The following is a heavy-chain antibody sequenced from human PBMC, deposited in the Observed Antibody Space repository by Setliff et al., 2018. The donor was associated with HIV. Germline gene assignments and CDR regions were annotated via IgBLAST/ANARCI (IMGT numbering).Heavy chain of an antibody. Sequence: PSETLSLTCTVSGDSISSDNYYWSWIRQPAGKGLEWIGRIYTSGSTNYIPSRKSRVTISIDKSKNQFSLKLSSVTAADTAVYYCASGLPFPFRGEIPGSWFDPWGQGTLVTVSS. CDR3: ASGLPFPFRGEIPGSWFDP. D-gene: IGHD3-10*01. CDR1: GDSISSDNYY. V-gene: IGHV4-61*02. J-gene: IGHJ5*02. CDR2: IYTSGST.